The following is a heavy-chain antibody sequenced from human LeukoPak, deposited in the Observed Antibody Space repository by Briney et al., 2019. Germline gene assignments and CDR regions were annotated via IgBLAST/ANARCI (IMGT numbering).Heavy chain of an antibody. CDR3: AKAPVTSCRGAYCYPFDS. V-gene: IGHV3-21*04. CDR1: GFTFSNYN. Sequence: GGSLRLSCAASGFTFSNYNMNWVRLAPGKGLEWVSSISSSTTYIYYADSVKGRFTISRDNAKNSLYLQMNSLRAEDAAVYFCAKAPVTSCRGAYCYPFDSWGQGTLVTVSS. CDR2: ISSSTTYI. J-gene: IGHJ4*02. D-gene: IGHD2-21*01.